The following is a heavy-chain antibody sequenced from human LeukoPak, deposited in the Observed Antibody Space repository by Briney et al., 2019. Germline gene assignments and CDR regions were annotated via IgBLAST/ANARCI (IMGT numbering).Heavy chain of an antibody. CDR2: ISAHKGDT. V-gene: IGHV1-18*01. CDR3: ARGTYSSSLFHAFDI. CDR1: GYTFTTYG. Sequence: ASLKVSCKTSGYTFTTYGISWLRQAPGQGLEWMGWISAHKGDTEYAQKFQGRVTITADESTSTAYMELSSLRSEDTAVYYCARGTYSSSLFHAFDIWGQGTMVTVSS. J-gene: IGHJ3*02. D-gene: IGHD6-13*01.